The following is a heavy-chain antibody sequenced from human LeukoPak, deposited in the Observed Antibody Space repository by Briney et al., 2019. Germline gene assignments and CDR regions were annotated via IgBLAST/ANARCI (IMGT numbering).Heavy chain of an antibody. CDR3: AKGGRLLQTSFNY. Sequence: GGSLRLSCAASGFTFSNSAMHWVCQAPGKGLEWVAVISYDGSNGYYADSVKGRFTISRDNSKNTLYLHMNSLRAEDTAMYYCAKGGRLLQTSFNYWGQGTLITVSS. J-gene: IGHJ4*02. V-gene: IGHV3-30-3*01. CDR2: ISYDGSNG. D-gene: IGHD5-24*01. CDR1: GFTFSNSA.